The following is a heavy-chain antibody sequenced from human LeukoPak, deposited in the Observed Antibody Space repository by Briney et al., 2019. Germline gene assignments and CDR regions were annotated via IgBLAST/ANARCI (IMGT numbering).Heavy chain of an antibody. CDR2: ISSSSSTI. CDR1: GFTFSTHS. J-gene: IGHJ4*02. CDR3: LRVETYAYYDS. V-gene: IGHV3-48*01. D-gene: IGHD4-23*01. Sequence: GGSLRLSRAAYGFTFSTHSMVSVRQDPGKGLECVSYISSSSSTIYYADSVKGRFIISRDNAENSVYLQMNSLRAEDTAVYYCLRVETYAYYDSWGQGTLVTVSS.